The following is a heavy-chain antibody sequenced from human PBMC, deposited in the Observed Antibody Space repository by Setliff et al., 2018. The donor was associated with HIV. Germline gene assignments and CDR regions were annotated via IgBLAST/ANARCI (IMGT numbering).Heavy chain of an antibody. CDR1: GASISSHY. CDR3: ARHQRLPGLQPPYWYFDL. D-gene: IGHD6-25*01. CDR2: LYHGGST. J-gene: IGHJ2*01. V-gene: IGHV4-59*08. Sequence: SGTLSLTWNISGASISSHYWSWIRQCPGKGLEWIGYLYHGGSTNYNPSLKSRVAMSVDMSKNLFSLTLNSLTAADTAVYYCARHQRLPGLQPPYWYFDLWGRGTLVTVSS.